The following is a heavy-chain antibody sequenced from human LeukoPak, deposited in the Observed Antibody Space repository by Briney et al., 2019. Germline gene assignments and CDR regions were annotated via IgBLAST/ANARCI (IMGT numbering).Heavy chain of an antibody. Sequence: PGGSLRLSCAASGFTFSNYGMHWVRQAPGKGLEWVTFIRYDGSNKYYADSVKGRFTISRDNSKNTLYLQMNSLRAEDTAVYYCAKAPMVRGAIEYYYYYMDVWGKGTTVTVSS. CDR2: IRYDGSNK. J-gene: IGHJ6*03. CDR1: GFTFSNYG. D-gene: IGHD3-10*01. V-gene: IGHV3-30*02. CDR3: AKAPMVRGAIEYYYYYMDV.